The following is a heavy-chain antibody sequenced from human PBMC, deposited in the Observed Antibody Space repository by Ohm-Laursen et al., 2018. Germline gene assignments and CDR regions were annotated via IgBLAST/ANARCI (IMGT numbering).Heavy chain of an antibody. CDR2: IYYSGST. Sequence: TLSLTCTVSGGSVSSGSYYWSWIRQPPGKGLEWIGYIYYSGSTNYNPSLKSRVTISVDTSKNQFSLKLSSVTAADTAVYYCARDKRDYYGSGNYYGMDVWGQGTTVTVSS. D-gene: IGHD3-10*01. V-gene: IGHV4-61*01. CDR3: ARDKRDYYGSGNYYGMDV. J-gene: IGHJ6*02. CDR1: GGSVSSGSYY.